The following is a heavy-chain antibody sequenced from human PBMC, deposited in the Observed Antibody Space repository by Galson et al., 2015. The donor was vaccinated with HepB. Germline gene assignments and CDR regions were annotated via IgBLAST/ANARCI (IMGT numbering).Heavy chain of an antibody. V-gene: IGHV3-30-3*01. CDR2: ISYDGSNK. CDR1: GFTFSSYW. D-gene: IGHD2-2*02. Sequence: SLRLSCAASGFTFSSYWMSWVRQAPGKGLEWVAVISYDGSNKYYADSVNGRFTISRDNSKNTVYLEMNSLRGEDTAVYFCARDLGPVPAAINYFDYWGQGTLVTVSS. J-gene: IGHJ4*02. CDR3: ARDLGPVPAAINYFDY.